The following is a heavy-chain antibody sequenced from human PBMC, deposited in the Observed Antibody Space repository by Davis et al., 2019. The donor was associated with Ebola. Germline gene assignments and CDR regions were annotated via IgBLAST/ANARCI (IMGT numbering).Heavy chain of an antibody. D-gene: IGHD3-10*01. V-gene: IGHV4-59*01. J-gene: IGHJ6*02. CDR3: ASEGVGSEHGMDV. Sequence: PSETLSLTCTVSGGSISSYYWSWIRQPPGKGLEWIGYIYYSGSTNYNPSLKSRVTISVDTSKNQFSLKLSSVTAADTAVYYCASEGVGSEHGMDVWGQGTTVTVSS. CDR2: IYYSGST. CDR1: GGSISSYY.